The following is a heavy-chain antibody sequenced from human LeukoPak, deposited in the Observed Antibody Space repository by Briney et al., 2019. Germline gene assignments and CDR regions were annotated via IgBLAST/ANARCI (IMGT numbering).Heavy chain of an antibody. CDR3: ARAQNDYGDHFDY. V-gene: IGHV4-59*01. J-gene: IGHJ4*02. CDR2: IYYSGST. D-gene: IGHD4-17*01. Sequence: SETLSLTCTVSGGSISSYYWSWIRQPPGKGLEWIGYIYYSGSTNYNPSLKSRVTISVDTSKNQFSLKLSSVTAADTAVYYCARAQNDYGDHFDYWGQGTLVTVSS. CDR1: GGSISSYY.